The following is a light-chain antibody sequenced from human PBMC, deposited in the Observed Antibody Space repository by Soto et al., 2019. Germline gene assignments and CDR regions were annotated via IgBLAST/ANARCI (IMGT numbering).Light chain of an antibody. Sequence: QSVLTQPPSASGSPGQSVTISCTGTSSDVGGYNSVSWYQQHPGKAPKLMIYEVNKRPSGVPDRFSGSKSGNMASLTVSGLQAEDEADYYCSSYGGSNNYVFGTGTKVTVL. CDR2: EVN. CDR1: SSDVGGYNS. V-gene: IGLV2-8*01. J-gene: IGLJ1*01. CDR3: SSYGGSNNYV.